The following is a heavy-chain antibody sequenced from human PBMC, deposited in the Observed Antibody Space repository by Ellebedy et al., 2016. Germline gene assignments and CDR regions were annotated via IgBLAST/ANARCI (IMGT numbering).Heavy chain of an antibody. Sequence: GESLKISXAASGFTFSSYDMHWVRQTTGKGLQWVSVIGTTGDTYYADSVKGRFTISRDNSKNTVYLQMNSLRAEDTAVYYCAKDRGSNYFHYYEMDVWGQGTTVTVSS. J-gene: IGHJ6*02. CDR2: IGTTGDT. V-gene: IGHV3-13*01. CDR3: AKDRGSNYFHYYEMDV. D-gene: IGHD3-16*01. CDR1: GFTFSSYD.